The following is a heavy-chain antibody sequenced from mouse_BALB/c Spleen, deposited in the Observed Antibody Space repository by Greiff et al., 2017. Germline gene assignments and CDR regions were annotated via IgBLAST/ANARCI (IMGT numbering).Heavy chain of an antibody. Sequence: VQLKESGPELVKPGASVKMSCKASGYTFTSYVMHWVKQKPGQGLEWIGYINPYNDGTKYNEKFKGKATLTSDKSSSTAYMELSSLTSEDSAVYYCARKGPYGSVDYWGQGTTLTVSS. CDR1: GYTFTSYV. V-gene: IGHV1-14*01. D-gene: IGHD1-1*01. CDR2: INPYNDGT. J-gene: IGHJ2*01. CDR3: ARKGPYGSVDY.